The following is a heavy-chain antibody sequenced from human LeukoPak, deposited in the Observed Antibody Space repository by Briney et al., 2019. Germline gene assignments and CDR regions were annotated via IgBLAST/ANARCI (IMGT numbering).Heavy chain of an antibody. CDR3: AKTRPLDSSSWSHGDY. J-gene: IGHJ4*02. CDR2: ISGSGDST. CDR1: GFTFTTYW. D-gene: IGHD6-13*01. Sequence: GGPLRLSCAASGFTFTTYWMHWVRQAPGKGLEWVSVISGSGDSTYYGDSVKGRFTISRDNSKNTLYLQMNSLRAEDTAVYYCAKTRPLDSSSWSHGDYWGQGTLVTVSS. V-gene: IGHV3-23*01.